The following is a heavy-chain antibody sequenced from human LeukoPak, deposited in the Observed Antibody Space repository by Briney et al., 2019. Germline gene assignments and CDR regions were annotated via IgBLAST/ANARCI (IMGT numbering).Heavy chain of an antibody. CDR3: ARGFIVGATSYYYYYMDV. V-gene: IGHV4-34*01. Sequence: PSETLSLTCAVYGGSFSGYYWSWIRQPPGKGLEWIGVINHSGSTNYNPSLKSRVTISVDTSKNQFSLKLSSVTAADTAVYYCARGFIVGATSYYYYYMDVWGKGTTVTVSS. CDR1: GGSFSGYY. D-gene: IGHD1-26*01. CDR2: INHSGST. J-gene: IGHJ6*03.